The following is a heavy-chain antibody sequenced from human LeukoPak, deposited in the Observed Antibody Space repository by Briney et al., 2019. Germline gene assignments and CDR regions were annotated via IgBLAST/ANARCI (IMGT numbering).Heavy chain of an antibody. CDR1: GGSFSGYY. V-gene: IGHV4-34*01. CDR2: INHSGST. D-gene: IGHD3-9*01. CDR3: AREKPYYDILTGYYWGLYIDY. Sequence: PSETLSLTCAVYGGSFSGYYWSWIRQPPGKGLEWIGEINHSGSTNYNPSLKSRVTISVDTSKNQFSLKLSSVTAADTAVYYCAREKPYYDILTGYYWGLYIDYWGQGTLVTVSS. J-gene: IGHJ4*02.